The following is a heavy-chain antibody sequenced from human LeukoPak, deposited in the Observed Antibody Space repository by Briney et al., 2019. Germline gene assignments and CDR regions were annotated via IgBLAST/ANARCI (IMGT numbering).Heavy chain of an antibody. Sequence: SETLSLTCTVSGGSLSSYYWSWIRQPPGKGREWVGYIYYSGSTNYNPSLKSRVTISVDTPKNQFSLKLSSVTAADTAVYYCARSTSGSYYLDYWGQGTLVTVSS. CDR3: ARSTSGSYYLDY. D-gene: IGHD1-26*01. CDR2: IYYSGST. V-gene: IGHV4-59*01. CDR1: GGSLSSYY. J-gene: IGHJ4*02.